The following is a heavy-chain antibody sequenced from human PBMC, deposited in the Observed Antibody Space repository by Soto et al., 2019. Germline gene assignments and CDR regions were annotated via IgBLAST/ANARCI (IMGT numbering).Heavy chain of an antibody. Sequence: PGGSLRLSCSASGFTFSSYAMHWVRQAPGKGLEYVSSISTNGGSTHYADSVKGRFTISRDNSKNTQYLQKSSLRADDTAVYYCVKGEYYYDSSGYYPFDYWGQGTLVTVPQ. CDR3: VKGEYYYDSSGYYPFDY. J-gene: IGHJ4*02. V-gene: IGHV3-64D*06. CDR2: ISTNGGST. CDR1: GFTFSSYA. D-gene: IGHD3-22*01.